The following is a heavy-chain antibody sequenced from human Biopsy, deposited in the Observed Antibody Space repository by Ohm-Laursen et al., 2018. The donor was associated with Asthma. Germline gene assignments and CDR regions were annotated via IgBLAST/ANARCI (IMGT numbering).Heavy chain of an antibody. J-gene: IGHJ6*02. CDR3: ARAVDYSHYYGIDV. D-gene: IGHD3-10*01. CDR2: ISVYNGNT. CDR1: GYTFNSAG. Sequence: ASVKVSCKPSGYTFNSAGITWVRQAPGQGLEWMGWISVYNGNTKVAQKLQDRVTMLTDTSTSTAYMELRSLRSDDTAVYFCARAVDYSHYYGIDVWGQGTTVTVS. V-gene: IGHV1-18*01.